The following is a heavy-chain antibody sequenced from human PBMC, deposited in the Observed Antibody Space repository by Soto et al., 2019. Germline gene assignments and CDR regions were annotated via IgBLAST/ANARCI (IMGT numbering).Heavy chain of an antibody. D-gene: IGHD4-17*01. Sequence: QVQLVESGGGVVQPGRSLRLSCAASGFTFSSYGMHWVRQAPGKGLEWVAVISYDGSNKYYADSVKGRFTISRDNSKNTLYLQMNSLRAEDTAVYYGAKAGDYGGLCDYWGQGTLVTVSS. V-gene: IGHV3-30*18. J-gene: IGHJ4*02. CDR2: ISYDGSNK. CDR3: AKAGDYGGLCDY. CDR1: GFTFSSYG.